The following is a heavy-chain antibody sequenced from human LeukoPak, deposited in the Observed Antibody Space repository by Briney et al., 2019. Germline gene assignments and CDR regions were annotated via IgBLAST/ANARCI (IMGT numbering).Heavy chain of an antibody. Sequence: AGGSLRLSCAASGFTFSSYEMSWVRQAPGKGLEWVSYISSGSTIYDADSVKGRFTISRDNAKNSLYLQMNSLRAEDTAVYYCARESIAVAGAPFDYWGQGTLVTAS. CDR2: ISSGSTI. V-gene: IGHV3-48*03. CDR3: ARESIAVAGAPFDY. CDR1: GFTFSSYE. J-gene: IGHJ4*02. D-gene: IGHD6-19*01.